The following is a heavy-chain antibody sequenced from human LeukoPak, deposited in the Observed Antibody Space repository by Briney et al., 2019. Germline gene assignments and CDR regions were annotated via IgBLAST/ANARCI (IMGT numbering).Heavy chain of an antibody. D-gene: IGHD3-22*01. Sequence: SETLSLTCTVSGGSISSYFWTWIRQPAGKGLEWIGRIYTGGSTNYNPSLKSRVTMSVDTSKNHFSLKLSSVTAADTAVYYCARGQWLPVFDFWGQGTLVTVSS. CDR2: IYTGGST. V-gene: IGHV4-4*07. CDR3: ARGQWLPVFDF. J-gene: IGHJ4*02. CDR1: GGSISSYF.